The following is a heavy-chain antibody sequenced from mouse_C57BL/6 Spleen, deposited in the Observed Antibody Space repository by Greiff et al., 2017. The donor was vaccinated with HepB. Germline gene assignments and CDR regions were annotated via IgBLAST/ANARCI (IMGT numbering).Heavy chain of an antibody. CDR1: GYTFTSYW. CDR3: LTGNYYFDY. D-gene: IGHD2-1*01. Sequence: VQLQQPGAELVMPGASVKLSCKASGYTFTSYWMHWVKQRPGQGLEWIGEIDPSDSYTNYNQKFKGKSTLTVDKSSSTAYMQLSSLTSEDSAVYYCLTGNYYFDYWGQGTTLTVSS. CDR2: IDPSDSYT. J-gene: IGHJ2*01. V-gene: IGHV1-69*01.